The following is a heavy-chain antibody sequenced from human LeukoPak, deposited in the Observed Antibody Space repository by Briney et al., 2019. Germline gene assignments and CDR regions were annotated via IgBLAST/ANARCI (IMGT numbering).Heavy chain of an antibody. J-gene: IGHJ4*02. CDR2: IWYDGSNK. D-gene: IGHD6-19*01. CDR3: AKDLHFLSSGWYAFDY. V-gene: IGHV3-33*06. CDR1: GFTFSSYG. Sequence: GGSLRLPCAASGFTFSSYGMHWVRQAPGKGLEWVAVIWYDGSNKYYADSVKGRFTISRDNSKNTLYLQMNSLRAEDTAVYYCAKDLHFLSSGWYAFDYWGQGTLVTVPS.